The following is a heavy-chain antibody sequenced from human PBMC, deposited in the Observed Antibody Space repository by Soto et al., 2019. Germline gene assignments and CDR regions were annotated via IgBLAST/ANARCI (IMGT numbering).Heavy chain of an antibody. D-gene: IGHD4-4*01. CDR2: IFYSGST. J-gene: IGHJ4*02. Sequence: QVQLQESGPGLVKPSQTLSLTCTVSGGSISSGGYYWGWIRQHPGKGLEWIGYIFYSGSTYYNPSLKSRVTISVDTSKNQFSLKLSSVTAADTAVYYCARSGTVTMYYFDFWGQGTLVTVSS. V-gene: IGHV4-31*03. CDR1: GGSISSGGYY. CDR3: ARSGTVTMYYFDF.